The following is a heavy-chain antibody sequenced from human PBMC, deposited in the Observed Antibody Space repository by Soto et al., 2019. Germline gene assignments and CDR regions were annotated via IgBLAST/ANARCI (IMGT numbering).Heavy chain of an antibody. D-gene: IGHD6-13*01. CDR3: VIYVTNISTTGYITAAGHVDS. CDR1: GGSVSSDDYY. CDR2: SFYSGNT. J-gene: IGHJ4*02. V-gene: IGHV4-30-4*01. Sequence: QVQLQESGPRLVKPSQTLSLTCTVSGGSVSSDDYYWNWIRQPPGEGLEWIGYSFYSGNTYYNPDLTGRVTTSVDTSKNQFALTLSAVTYADTGVYYCVIYVTNISTTGYITAAGHVDSWGQGVLVYVAS.